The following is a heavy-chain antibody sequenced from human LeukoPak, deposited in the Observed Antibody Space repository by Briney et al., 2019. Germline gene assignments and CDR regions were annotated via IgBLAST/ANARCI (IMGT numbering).Heavy chain of an antibody. CDR2: IYYSGST. V-gene: IGHV4-39*07. D-gene: IGHD3-10*01. CDR1: GGSISSSSYY. J-gene: IGHJ3*02. Sequence: SETLSLTCTVSGGSISSSSYYWGWIRQPPGKGLEWIGSIYYSGSTYYNPSLKSRVTISVDTSKNQFSLKLSSVTAADTAVYYCARAGAVITARDAFDIWGQGTMVTVSS. CDR3: ARAGAVITARDAFDI.